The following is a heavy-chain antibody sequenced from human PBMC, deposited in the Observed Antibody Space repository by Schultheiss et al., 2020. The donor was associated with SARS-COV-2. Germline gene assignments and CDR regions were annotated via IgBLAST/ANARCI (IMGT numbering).Heavy chain of an antibody. CDR1: GFTFSSYD. D-gene: IGHD2-2*01. CDR2: IGTAGDT. CDR3: ARDFGTNLDY. Sequence: GGSLRLSCAASGFTFSSYDMHWVRQATGKGLEWVSAIGTAGDTYYQGSVKGRFTISRDNAKNSLYLQMNSLRAEDTAVYYCARDFGTNLDYWGQGTLVTVSS. V-gene: IGHV3-13*04. J-gene: IGHJ4*02.